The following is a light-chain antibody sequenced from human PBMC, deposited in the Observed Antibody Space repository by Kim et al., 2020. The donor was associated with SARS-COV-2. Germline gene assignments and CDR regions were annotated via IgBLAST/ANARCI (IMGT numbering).Light chain of an antibody. CDR2: GAS. J-gene: IGKJ2*03. CDR3: QQYNNWPQS. V-gene: IGKV3D-15*01. CDR1: QSVSSN. Sequence: EIVMTQSPATLSVSPGERATLSCRASQSVSSNLAWYQQKPGQAPRLLIYGASTRATGIPARFSGSGSGTEFTLTISSLQSEDFAVYYCQQYNNWPQSFGQGTNLDI.